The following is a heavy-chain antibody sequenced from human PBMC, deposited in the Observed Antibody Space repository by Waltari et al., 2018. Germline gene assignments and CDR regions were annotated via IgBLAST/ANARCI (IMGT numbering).Heavy chain of an antibody. V-gene: IGHV3-74*01. CDR2: INADGRAT. CDR1: GFTFSHYR. D-gene: IGHD3-3*01. J-gene: IGHJ4*02. Sequence: EVQLVESGGGLVQPGGSLRLSCAASGFTFSHYRMHWVRQAPGKGLVWVSLINADGRATLYADSVKGRFTMSRDNAKDTLYLQMNSLRGEDTAVYYCAIQISGVVFWGQGTLVTVSS. CDR3: AIQISGVVF.